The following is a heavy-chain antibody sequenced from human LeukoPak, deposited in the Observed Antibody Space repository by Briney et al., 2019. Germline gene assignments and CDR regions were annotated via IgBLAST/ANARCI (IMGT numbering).Heavy chain of an antibody. CDR3: ARHAHYGSNLFDY. J-gene: IGHJ4*02. D-gene: IGHD4/OR15-4a*01. Sequence: GGSLRLSCAASGLTFSSYWMSWVRQAPGKGLEWVASIKEDGSEKYYVDSVKGRFTISRDNAKNSLYQQMNSLRAEDTAVYYCARHAHYGSNLFDYWGQGTLVTVSS. CDR1: GLTFSSYW. CDR2: IKEDGSEK. V-gene: IGHV3-7*01.